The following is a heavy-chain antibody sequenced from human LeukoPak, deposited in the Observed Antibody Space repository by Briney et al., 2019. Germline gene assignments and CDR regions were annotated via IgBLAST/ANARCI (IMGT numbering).Heavy chain of an antibody. CDR2: ISPYNDNT. CDR3: ARRLDIVVSIAFDI. D-gene: IGHD5-12*01. CDR1: GYTFTNYG. V-gene: IGHV1-18*01. J-gene: IGHJ3*02. Sequence: ASVKVSCKTSGYTFTNYGLSWVRQAPGQGLEWMGWISPYNDNTNYAQKFQGRVTMTTDTSTRTAYMELRSLRSDDTAVYYCARRLDIVVSIAFDIWGQGTMVTVSP.